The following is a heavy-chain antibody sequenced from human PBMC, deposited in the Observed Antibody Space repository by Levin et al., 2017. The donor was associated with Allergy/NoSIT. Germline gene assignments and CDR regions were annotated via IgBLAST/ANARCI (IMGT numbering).Heavy chain of an antibody. CDR2: ISGAGDSA. Sequence: GESLKISCAASGFTFTDYAMAWVRQARGEGLEWVSSISGAGDSAFYADSVMGRSTISRDNSKNTLYLQLNSLRVDDTAVYFCARDLDGDDYFDSWGQGTLVTVSS. CDR3: ARDLDGDDYFDS. V-gene: IGHV3-23*01. J-gene: IGHJ4*02. CDR1: GFTFTDYA. D-gene: IGHD4-17*01.